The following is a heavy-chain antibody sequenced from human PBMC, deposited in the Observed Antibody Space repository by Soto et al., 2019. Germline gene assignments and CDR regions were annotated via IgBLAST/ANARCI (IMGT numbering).Heavy chain of an antibody. Sequence: ESLTISFTGAGYSFTGYWIGLVRQMPGKGLEWMGIIYPGDSDTRYSPSFQGQVTISADKSISTAYLQWSSLKASDTAMYYCARPGIAARGGVDVWGQGTKVTVSS. J-gene: IGHJ6*02. CDR2: IYPGDSDT. D-gene: IGHD6-25*01. CDR1: GYSFTGYW. V-gene: IGHV5-51*01. CDR3: ARPGIAARGGVDV.